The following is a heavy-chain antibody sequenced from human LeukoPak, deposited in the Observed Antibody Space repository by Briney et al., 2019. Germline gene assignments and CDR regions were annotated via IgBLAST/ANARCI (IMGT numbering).Heavy chain of an antibody. Sequence: ASVKVSCKASGYTFTSYYMHWVRQAPGQGLEWRGIINPSGGNTSYAQKFKGRVTMTRDMSTSTVYMELSSLRPEDTGVYSCATAAVVTTAPSSEGFDHWGQGTLVTVSS. V-gene: IGHV1-46*01. CDR1: GYTFTSYY. CDR3: ATAAVVTTAPSSEGFDH. D-gene: IGHD4-23*01. J-gene: IGHJ5*02. CDR2: INPSGGNT.